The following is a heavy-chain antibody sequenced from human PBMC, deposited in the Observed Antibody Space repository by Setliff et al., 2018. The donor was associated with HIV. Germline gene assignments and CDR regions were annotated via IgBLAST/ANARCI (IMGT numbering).Heavy chain of an antibody. Sequence: PGGSLRLSCAASGFTFNAYAMHWVRQSPGKGLEWVAGVDWAGDVTAYGDFAKGRCTISRDNVKNSLYLQMHSLTTEDTASYFCVKDGSATGRYSSYMDVWGKGTTVTVSS. CDR3: VKDGSATGRYSSYMDV. CDR2: VDWAGDVT. CDR1: GFTFNAYA. J-gene: IGHJ6*03. D-gene: IGHD3-9*01. V-gene: IGHV3-9*01.